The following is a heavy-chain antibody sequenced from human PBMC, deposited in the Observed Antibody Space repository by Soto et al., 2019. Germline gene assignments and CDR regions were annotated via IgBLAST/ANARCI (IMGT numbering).Heavy chain of an antibody. CDR3: ARGVGGYPLWDFDY. J-gene: IGHJ4*02. CDR1: GFTFSSYS. D-gene: IGHD5-12*01. Sequence: PGGSLRLSCAASGFTFSSYSMNWVCQAPGKGLEWVSSISSSSSYIYYADSVKGRFTISRDNAKNSLYLQMNSLRAEDTAVYYCARGVGGYPLWDFDYWGQGTLVTASS. CDR2: ISSSSSYI. V-gene: IGHV3-21*01.